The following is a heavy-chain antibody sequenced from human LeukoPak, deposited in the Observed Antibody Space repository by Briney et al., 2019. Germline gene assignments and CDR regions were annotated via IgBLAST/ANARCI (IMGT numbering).Heavy chain of an antibody. CDR3: AKVDSMIVELGACDI. Sequence: PGGSLRLSCAASGFTFSSYGMHWVRQAPGKGLEWVAVIWYDGSNKYYADSVKGRFTISRDNSKNTLYLQMNSLRAEDTAVYYCAKVDSMIVELGACDIWGQGKMVTVSS. CDR1: GFTFSSYG. D-gene: IGHD3-22*01. CDR2: IWYDGSNK. V-gene: IGHV3-33*06. J-gene: IGHJ3*02.